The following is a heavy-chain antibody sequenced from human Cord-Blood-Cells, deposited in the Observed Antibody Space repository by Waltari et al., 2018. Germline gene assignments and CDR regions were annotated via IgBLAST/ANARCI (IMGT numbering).Heavy chain of an antibody. J-gene: IGHJ4*02. CDR2: INPNSGGT. Sequence: SGYTFTGYYMHWVRQAPGQGLEWMGWINPNSGGTNYAQKFQGWVTMTRDTSISTAYMELSRLRSDDTAVYYCARGPRVSSGWYYFDYWGQGTLVTVSS. D-gene: IGHD6-19*01. CDR3: ARGPRVSSGWYYFDY. V-gene: IGHV1-2*04. CDR1: GYTFTGYY.